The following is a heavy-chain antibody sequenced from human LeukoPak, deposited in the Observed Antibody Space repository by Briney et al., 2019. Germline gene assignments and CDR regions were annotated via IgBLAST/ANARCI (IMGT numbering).Heavy chain of an antibody. CDR1: GYTFTGYY. CDR2: INPNSGGT. CDR3: ARVVTTETTYFDY. J-gene: IGHJ4*02. V-gene: IGHV1-2*02. Sequence: GASVKVSCKASGYTFTGYYMHWVRQAPGQGLEWMGWINPNSGGTNYAQKFQGRVTMTRDTSISTAYMELSRLRSDDTAVYYCARVVTTETTYFDYWGQGTLVTVSS. D-gene: IGHD4-11*01.